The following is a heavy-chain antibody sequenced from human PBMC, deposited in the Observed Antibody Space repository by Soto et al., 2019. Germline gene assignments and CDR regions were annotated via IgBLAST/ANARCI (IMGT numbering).Heavy chain of an antibody. CDR3: ATMATMSSFDY. CDR2: ISSSSSYM. Sequence: GGSLRLSCAASGFTFSTYSMNWVRQAPGKGLEWVSSISSSSSYMYYADSVKGRFTISRDNAKNSLYLQMNSLRAEDTAIYYCATMATMSSFDYWGQGTLVTVSS. D-gene: IGHD5-12*01. V-gene: IGHV3-21*01. CDR1: GFTFSTYS. J-gene: IGHJ4*02.